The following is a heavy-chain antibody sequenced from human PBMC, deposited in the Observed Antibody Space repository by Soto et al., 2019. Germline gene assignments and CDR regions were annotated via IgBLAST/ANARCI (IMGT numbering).Heavy chain of an antibody. CDR2: ISYDGSNK. Sequence: PGGSLRLSCAASGFTFSSYGMHWVRQAPGKGLEWVAVISYDGSNKYYADSVKGRFTISRDNSKNTLYLQMNSLRAEDTAVYYCANDVSDTAMVNRKRDDAFDIWGQGTMVTVSS. D-gene: IGHD5-18*01. CDR1: GFTFSSYG. V-gene: IGHV3-30*18. CDR3: ANDVSDTAMVNRKRDDAFDI. J-gene: IGHJ3*02.